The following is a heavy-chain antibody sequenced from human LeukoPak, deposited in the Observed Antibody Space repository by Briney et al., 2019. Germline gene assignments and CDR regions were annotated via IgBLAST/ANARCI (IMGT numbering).Heavy chain of an antibody. J-gene: IGHJ3*02. CDR1: GYTFTSYG. V-gene: IGHV1-18*01. CDR2: ISAYNGNT. Sequence: ASVKVSCKASGYTFTSYGISWVRQAPGQGLEWMGWISAYNGNTNYAQKLQGRVTMITDTSTSTAYMELGSLRSDDTAVYYCARAGLLWFGELSAPDAFDIWGQGTMVTVSS. CDR3: ARAGLLWFGELSAPDAFDI. D-gene: IGHD3-10*01.